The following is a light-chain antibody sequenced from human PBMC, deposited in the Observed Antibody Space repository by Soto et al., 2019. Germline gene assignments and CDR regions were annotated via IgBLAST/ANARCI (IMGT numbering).Light chain of an antibody. J-gene: IGKJ5*01. V-gene: IGKV3-20*01. CDR2: GAS. Sequence: EIVLTQSPGTLSLSSGERATLSCRANQSVDDDFLAWYQRRPGQAPRLLIYGASTRASGIPQRFSGGGSGTDFTLTISRLEPEDFAVYYWQQYGGSPLTFGQGTRLEIK. CDR1: QSVDDDF. CDR3: QQYGGSPLT.